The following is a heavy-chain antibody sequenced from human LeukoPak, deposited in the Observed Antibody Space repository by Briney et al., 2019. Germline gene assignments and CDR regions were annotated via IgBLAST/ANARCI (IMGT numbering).Heavy chain of an antibody. CDR2: IYYSGST. CDR1: GGSISSGDYY. CDR3: ARMTGGYYAFDI. Sequence: PSQTLSLTCTVSGGSISSGDYYWSWIRQPPGKGLEWIGYIYYSGSTYYNPSLKSRVTISVDTSKNQFSLKLSSVTAADTAVYYCARMTGGYYAFDIWGQGTMVTVSS. J-gene: IGHJ3*02. D-gene: IGHD3-22*01. V-gene: IGHV4-30-4*01.